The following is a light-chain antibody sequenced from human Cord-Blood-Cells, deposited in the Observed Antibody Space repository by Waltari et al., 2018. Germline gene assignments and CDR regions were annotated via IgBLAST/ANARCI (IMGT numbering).Light chain of an antibody. CDR2: EVS. CDR3: SSYTSSSTVV. V-gene: IGLV2-14*01. Sequence: QSALTQPASVSGSPGQSITISCTGTSSDVGGYHYVSWYQQHPGKAPKLMMYEVSKRPSGVSNRFSGSRSGNAASLTISGLQAEDEADYYCSSYTSSSTVVFGGGTELTVL. J-gene: IGLJ2*01. CDR1: SSDVGGYHY.